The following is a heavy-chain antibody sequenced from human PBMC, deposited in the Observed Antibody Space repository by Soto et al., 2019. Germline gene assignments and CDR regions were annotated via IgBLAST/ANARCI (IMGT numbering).Heavy chain of an antibody. CDR2: MNPSGGST. Sequence: QVQLVQSGAEVKKPGASVKVSCKASGYTFTSYYIHWVRQAPGQGLEGMGIMNPSGGSTSYAKKFQGRVTMNRDTSTSTVYMELIRLISEDTAVYYCARTYSDNSGYYYVTFDSWGQGTLVTVSS. J-gene: IGHJ4*02. V-gene: IGHV1-46*01. CDR1: GYTFTSYY. CDR3: ARTYSDNSGYYYVTFDS. D-gene: IGHD3-22*01.